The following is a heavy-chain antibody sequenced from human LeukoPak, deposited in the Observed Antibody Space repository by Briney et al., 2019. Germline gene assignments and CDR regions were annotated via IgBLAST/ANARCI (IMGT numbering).Heavy chain of an antibody. Sequence: SETLSLTCTVSGGSISSSSYYWGWIRQPPGKGLEWIGSIYYSGSTYYNPSLKSRVTISVDTSKNQFSLKLSSVTAADTAVYYCARRTLGTMIVGNWGQGTQVTVSS. D-gene: IGHD3-22*01. CDR2: IYYSGST. CDR1: GGSISSSSYY. CDR3: ARRTLGTMIVGN. J-gene: IGHJ4*02. V-gene: IGHV4-39*01.